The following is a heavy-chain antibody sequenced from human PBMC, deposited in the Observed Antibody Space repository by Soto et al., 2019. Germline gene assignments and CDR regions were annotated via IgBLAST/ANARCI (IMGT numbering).Heavy chain of an antibody. J-gene: IGHJ4*02. Sequence: GGSLRLSCAASGFTFSTYAMSWVRQVPGKGLEWVSGVSGSGGSTNHADSVKGRFTVSRDNSKNTLYLQMNSLRADDTAVYYCACLAWFGDPVPPFDCWGQGTVVTVSS. CDR1: GFTFSTYA. CDR3: ACLAWFGDPVPPFDC. D-gene: IGHD3-10*01. CDR2: VSGSGGST. V-gene: IGHV3-23*01.